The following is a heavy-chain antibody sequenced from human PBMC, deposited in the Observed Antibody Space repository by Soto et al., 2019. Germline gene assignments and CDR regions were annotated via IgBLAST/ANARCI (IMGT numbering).Heavy chain of an antibody. D-gene: IGHD3-10*01. J-gene: IGHJ4*02. CDR2: INPTGGTT. Sequence: ASVKVSCKASGYTFTSNYIHWVRQAPGQGLEWMGIINPTGGTTSYAQKFQGRVTMTRDTSTSTVYMELSSLRSEDTAVYYCARRGIRVRRTYYYGDYWGQGTLVTVSS. V-gene: IGHV1-46*01. CDR1: GYTFTSNY. CDR3: ARRGIRVRRTYYYGDY.